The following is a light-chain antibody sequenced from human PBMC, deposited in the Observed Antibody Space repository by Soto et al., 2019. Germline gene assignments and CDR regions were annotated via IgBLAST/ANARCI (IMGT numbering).Light chain of an antibody. J-gene: IGLJ1*01. CDR2: EVS. CDR3: SSYRRGSAPYV. Sequence: QSALTQPASVSGSPGQSITISCTGTSSDVGGYDAVAWYQQYPGKAPKLMIYEVSNRLSGISDRVSGSKSGNTASLTISGLQAADEADYYCSSYRRGSAPYVFGTGTKVTVL. CDR1: SSDVGGYDA. V-gene: IGLV2-14*01.